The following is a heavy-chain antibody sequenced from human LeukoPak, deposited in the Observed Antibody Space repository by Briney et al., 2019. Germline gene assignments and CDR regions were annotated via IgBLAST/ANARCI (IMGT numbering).Heavy chain of an antibody. V-gene: IGHV3-48*01. CDR2: ISSDSGAR. J-gene: IGHJ5*02. CDR3: ARATQPGFDP. CDR1: GLTFSTYS. D-gene: IGHD2-15*01. Sequence: GGSLRLSCGASGLTFSTYSMNWIRQAPGKGLEWVSYISSDSGARYYADSVKGRFTISRDNAKNSLYLQMNSLRAEDTAVYYCARATQPGFDPWGQGTLVTVSS.